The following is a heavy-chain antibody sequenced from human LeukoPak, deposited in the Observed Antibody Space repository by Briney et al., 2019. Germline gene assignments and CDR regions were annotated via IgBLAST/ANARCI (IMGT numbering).Heavy chain of an antibody. D-gene: IGHD2-2*01. CDR1: GGSISSSSYY. CDR3: ARVTYCSSTSCYDY. J-gene: IGHJ4*02. V-gene: IGHV4-39*01. CDR2: IYYSGST. Sequence: SETLSLTCTVSGGSISSSSYYWGWIRQPPGEGLEWIGSIYYSGSTYYNPSLKSRVTISVDTSKNQFSLKLSSVTAADTAVYYCARVTYCSSTSCYDYWGQGTLVTVSS.